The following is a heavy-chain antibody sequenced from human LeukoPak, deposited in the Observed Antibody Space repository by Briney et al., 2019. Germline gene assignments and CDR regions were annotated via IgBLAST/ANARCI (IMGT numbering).Heavy chain of an antibody. V-gene: IGHV4-31*03. CDR1: GGSISSGGYY. CDR2: IYYSGST. J-gene: IGHJ6*02. Sequence: PSETLSLTCTVSGGSISSGGYYWSWIRQHPGKGLEWIGYIYYSGSTYYNPSLKSRVTISVDTSKNQFSLKLSSVTAADTAVYYCARDPPPGSYYYYGMDVWGQGTTVTVSS. CDR3: ARDPPPGSYYYYGMDV. D-gene: IGHD2-15*01.